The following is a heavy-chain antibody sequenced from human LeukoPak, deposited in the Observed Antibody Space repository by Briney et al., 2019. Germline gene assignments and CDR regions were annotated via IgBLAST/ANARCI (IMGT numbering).Heavy chain of an antibody. Sequence: SETLSLTCTVSGGSINSGDYYWSCIRQPPGKGLECIGYIYYSGSTYYNPSLKSRVTISVDTSKNQFSLKLSSVTAADTAVYNCARAGVGDIVVVPAAMIDAFDIWGQGTMVTVSS. CDR1: GGSINSGDYY. J-gene: IGHJ3*02. CDR2: IYYSGST. D-gene: IGHD2-2*01. CDR3: ARAGVGDIVVVPAAMIDAFDI. V-gene: IGHV4-30-4*08.